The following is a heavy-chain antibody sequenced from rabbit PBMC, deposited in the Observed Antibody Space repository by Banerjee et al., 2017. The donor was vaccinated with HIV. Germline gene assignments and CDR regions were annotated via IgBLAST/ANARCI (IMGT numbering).Heavy chain of an antibody. CDR3: ARRIDNINYGYALDL. Sequence: QSLEESGGDLVKPGASLTLTCTASGFSFSSSYWICWVRQAPGKGLEWIACIYGGSSGNTYYASWAKGRFTISKTSSTTVTLQMTSLTAADTATHFCARRIDNINYGYALDLWGPGTLVTVS. D-gene: IGHD6-1*01. V-gene: IGHV1S40*01. J-gene: IGHJ4*01. CDR1: GFSFSSSYW. CDR2: IYGGSSGNT.